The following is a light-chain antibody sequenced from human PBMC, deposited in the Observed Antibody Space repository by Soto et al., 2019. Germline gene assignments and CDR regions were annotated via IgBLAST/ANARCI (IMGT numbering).Light chain of an antibody. CDR3: QHYNSYSEA. J-gene: IGKJ1*01. CDR2: KAS. V-gene: IGKV1-5*03. Sequence: DIQMTQSPSTLLASVGDRVIITCRASQTISSWLAWYQQKPGKAPKLLIYKASTLKSGVPSRFSGSGSGTEFTLTISSLQPDDFATYYCQHYNSYSEAFGQGTKVDIK. CDR1: QTISSW.